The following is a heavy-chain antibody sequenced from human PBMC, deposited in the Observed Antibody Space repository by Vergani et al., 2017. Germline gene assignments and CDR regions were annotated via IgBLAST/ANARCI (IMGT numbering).Heavy chain of an antibody. D-gene: IGHD2-21*02. Sequence: QVQLQESGPGLVKPSETLSLTCAVSGYSISSGYYWGWIRQPPGKGLEWIGSLYHSGSTYYNPSLKSRVTISLDTSKNQFSLKLSSVTAADTAVYYCARQNCGGDCLDFDYWSQGTLVTVSS. CDR2: LYHSGST. V-gene: IGHV4-38-2*01. CDR1: GYSISSGYY. CDR3: ARQNCGGDCLDFDY. J-gene: IGHJ4*02.